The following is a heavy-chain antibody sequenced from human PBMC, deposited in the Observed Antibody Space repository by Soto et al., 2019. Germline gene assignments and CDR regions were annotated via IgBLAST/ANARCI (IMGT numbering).Heavy chain of an antibody. CDR3: ATGSTFYYALDY. D-gene: IGHD3-10*01. CDR2: ISGSGGST. V-gene: IGHV3-23*01. CDR1: GFTFSSYA. Sequence: GGSLRLSCAASGFTFSSYAMSWVRQAPGKGLEWVSAISGSGGSTYYADSVKGRFTISRDNSKNTLYLQMNSLRAEDTAVYYCATGSTFYYALDYWGQGTLVTVSS. J-gene: IGHJ4*02.